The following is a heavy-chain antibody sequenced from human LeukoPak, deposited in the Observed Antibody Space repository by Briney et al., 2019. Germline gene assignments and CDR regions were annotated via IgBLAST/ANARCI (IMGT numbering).Heavy chain of an antibody. D-gene: IGHD1-14*01. Sequence: SETLSLTCTVSGGSISSSSYYWGWIRQPPGKGPEWIGSIYYSGSTYYNPSLKSRVTISVDTSKNQFSLKLSSVTAADTAVYYCARATGFFADYWGQGTLVTVSS. CDR3: ARATGFFADY. V-gene: IGHV4-39*07. CDR1: GGSISSSSYY. CDR2: IYYSGST. J-gene: IGHJ4*02.